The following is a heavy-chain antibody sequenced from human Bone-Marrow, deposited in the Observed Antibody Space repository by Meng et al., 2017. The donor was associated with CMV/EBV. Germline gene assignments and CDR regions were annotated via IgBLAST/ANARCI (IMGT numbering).Heavy chain of an antibody. CDR2: ISGSGGST. CDR3: AKDPLRYCSSTSCYTILEDAFDI. CDR1: GFTFSSYA. J-gene: IGHJ3*02. Sequence: GESLKISCAASGFTFSSYAMSWVRQAPGKGLEWVSAISGSGGSTYYADSVKGRFTISRGNSKNTLYLQMNSLRAEDTAVYYCAKDPLRYCSSTSCYTILEDAFDIWGQGTMVTVSS. D-gene: IGHD2-2*02. V-gene: IGHV3-23*01.